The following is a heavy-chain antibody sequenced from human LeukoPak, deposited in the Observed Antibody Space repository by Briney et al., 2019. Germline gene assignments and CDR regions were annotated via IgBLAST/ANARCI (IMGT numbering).Heavy chain of an antibody. J-gene: IGHJ4*02. D-gene: IGHD5-18*01. CDR3: ARRGHGYGSPFDY. V-gene: IGHV3-66*04. CDR1: GFTVSNNY. CDR2: IYSGGST. Sequence: GGSLRLSCAASGFTVSNNYMSWVRQAPGKGLEWVSMIYSGGSTYYADSVKGRFTIPRDNSKNTLDLQMNSLRAEDTAVYYCARRGHGYGSPFDYWGQGTLATVSS.